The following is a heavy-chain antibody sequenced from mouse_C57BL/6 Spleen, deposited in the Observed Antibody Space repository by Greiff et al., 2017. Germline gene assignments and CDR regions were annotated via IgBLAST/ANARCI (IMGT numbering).Heavy chain of an antibody. CDR2: IHPGSGST. CDR3: ARRYYGSSYWYFDV. Sequence: QVQLQQPGAELVKPGASVKMSCKASGYTFTSYWITWVKQRPGQGLEWIGDIHPGSGSTNYNEKFKSKATLTVDTSSSTAYMQRSSLTSEDSAVYYCARRYYGSSYWYFDVWGTGTTVTVSS. J-gene: IGHJ1*03. CDR1: GYTFTSYW. D-gene: IGHD1-1*01. V-gene: IGHV1-55*01.